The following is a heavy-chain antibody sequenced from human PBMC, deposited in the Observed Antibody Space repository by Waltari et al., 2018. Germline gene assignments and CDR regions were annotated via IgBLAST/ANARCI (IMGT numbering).Heavy chain of an antibody. CDR2: IIPIFGTA. J-gene: IGHJ4*02. D-gene: IGHD6-13*01. V-gene: IGHV1-69*12. CDR1: GGTFSSYA. Sequence: QVQLVQSGAEVKKPGSSVKVSCKASGGTFSSYAISWVRQAPGQGLEWMGGIIPIFGTANYAQKFQGRVTITADESTSTAYMELISLRSEDTAVYYCARDPTAAIAAAVYYFDYWGQGTLVTVSS. CDR3: ARDPTAAIAAAVYYFDY.